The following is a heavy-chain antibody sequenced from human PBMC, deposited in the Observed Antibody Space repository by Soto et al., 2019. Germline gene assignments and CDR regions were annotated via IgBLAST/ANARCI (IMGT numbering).Heavy chain of an antibody. V-gene: IGHV1-8*01. D-gene: IGHD5-12*01. Sequence: ASVKVSCKASGYTFTSYDINWVRQATGQGLEWMGWMNPNSGNTGYAQKFQGRVTMTRNTSISTAYMELSSLRSEDTAVYYCASEHLRGYSGYGSGGSAFDIWGQGTMVTVSS. CDR2: MNPNSGNT. J-gene: IGHJ3*02. CDR3: ASEHLRGYSGYGSGGSAFDI. CDR1: GYTFTSYD.